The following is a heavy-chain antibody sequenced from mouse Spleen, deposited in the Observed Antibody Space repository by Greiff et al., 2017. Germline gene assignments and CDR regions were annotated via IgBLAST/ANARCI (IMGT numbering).Heavy chain of an antibody. Sequence: QVQLKESGAELVKPGASVKLSCKASGYTFTSYWMQWVKQRPGQGLEWIGEIDPSDSYTNYNQKFKGKATLTVDTSSSTAYMQLSSLTSEDSAVYYCARRGDGYYLDYWGQGTTLTVSS. J-gene: IGHJ2*01. CDR3: ARRGDGYYLDY. V-gene: IGHV1-50*01. D-gene: IGHD2-3*01. CDR2: IDPSDSYT. CDR1: GYTFTSYW.